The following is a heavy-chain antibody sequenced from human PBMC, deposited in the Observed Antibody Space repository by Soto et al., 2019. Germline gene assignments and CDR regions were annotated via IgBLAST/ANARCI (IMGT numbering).Heavy chain of an antibody. J-gene: IGHJ4*02. CDR1: GLTFSSYP. V-gene: IGHV3-64*02. CDR2: TSGDGRIM. CDR3: ARGRAAYYFDY. D-gene: IGHD6-25*01. Sequence: GGSLRRSCAASGLTFSSYPMHWVGQAPGKGLEHVSSTSGDGRIMYYLDSVKGRFTISRDNSKNTLYLQMGSLRTEDMAVYYCARGRAAYYFDYWGQGALVTVSS.